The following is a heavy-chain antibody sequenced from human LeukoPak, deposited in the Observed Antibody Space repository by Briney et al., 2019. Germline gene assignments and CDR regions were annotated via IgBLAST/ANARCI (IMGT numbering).Heavy chain of an antibody. CDR1: GVTVSNYW. D-gene: IGHD7-27*01. CDR3: ARGSYWGGDY. CDR2: IKQDGSGN. V-gene: IGHV3-7*01. J-gene: IGHJ4*02. Sequence: PGRSLRLSCAAAGVTVSNYWMSWVRQAPGEVREWVANIKQDGSGNYVDSVKGRFTISRDNAKNSLYLQMNSLRVDDTAVYYCARGSYWGGDYWGQGTLVTVSS.